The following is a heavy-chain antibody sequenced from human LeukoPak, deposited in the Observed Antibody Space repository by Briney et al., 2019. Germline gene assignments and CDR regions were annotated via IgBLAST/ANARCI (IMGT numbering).Heavy chain of an antibody. D-gene: IGHD1-26*01. J-gene: IGHJ4*02. CDR3: AKDAQPSIVGGTQYFDY. Sequence: GGSLRLSCAASGFTFSSYSVSGVRQAPGKGLEWVSAISGSGGSTYYADAVKGRFTISRDNSKNTLYLQMNSLRAEDTAVYYCAKDAQPSIVGGTQYFDYWGQGTLVTVSS. V-gene: IGHV3-23*01. CDR1: GFTFSSYS. CDR2: ISGSGGST.